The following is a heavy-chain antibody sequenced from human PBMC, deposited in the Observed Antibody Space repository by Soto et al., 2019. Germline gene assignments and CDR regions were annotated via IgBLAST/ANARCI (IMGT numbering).Heavy chain of an antibody. D-gene: IGHD4-4*01. CDR3: ATLSPLQYYYYGMDV. CDR2: ISSSGSTI. CDR1: GFTFSSCE. Sequence: GGSLRLSCAASGFTFSSCEMNWVRQAPGKGLEWVSYISSSGSTIYYADSVKGRFTISRDNAKNSLYLQMNSLRAEDTAVYYCATLSPLQYYYYGMDVWGQGTTVTVSS. J-gene: IGHJ6*02. V-gene: IGHV3-48*03.